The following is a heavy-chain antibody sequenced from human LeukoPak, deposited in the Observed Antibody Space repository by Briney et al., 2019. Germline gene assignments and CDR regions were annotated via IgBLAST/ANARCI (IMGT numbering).Heavy chain of an antibody. CDR3: ASLSTIFGVVRDY. D-gene: IGHD3-3*01. V-gene: IGHV4-34*01. J-gene: IGHJ4*02. CDR1: GGSISSYY. Sequence: SETLSLTCTVSGGSISSYYWSWIRQPPGKGLEWIGEINHSGSTNYNPSLKSRVTISVDTSKNQFSLKLSSVTAADTAVYYCASLSTIFGVVRDYWGQGTLVTVSS. CDR2: INHSGST.